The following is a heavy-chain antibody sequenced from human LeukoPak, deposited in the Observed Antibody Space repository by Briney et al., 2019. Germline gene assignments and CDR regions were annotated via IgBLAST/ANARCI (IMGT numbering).Heavy chain of an antibody. CDR3: ARGGRTLWKYNWFDP. J-gene: IGHJ5*02. CDR2: INHSGST. CDR1: GGSFSGYY. V-gene: IGHV4-34*01. D-gene: IGHD3-3*01. Sequence: SETLSLTCAVYGGSFSGYYWSWIRQPPGKGLEWIGEINHSGSTNYNPSLKSRVTISVDTSKNQFSLKLSSVTAADTAVYYCARGGRTLWKYNWFDPWGQGTLVTVSS.